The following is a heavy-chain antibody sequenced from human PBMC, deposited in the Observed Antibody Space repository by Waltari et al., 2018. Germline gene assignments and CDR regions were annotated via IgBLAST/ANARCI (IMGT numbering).Heavy chain of an antibody. V-gene: IGHV3-21*01. J-gene: IGHJ4*02. CDR3: ARDVSLDS. Sequence: EVQLVESGGDLVKPGGSLRLSCAASAFPFKTYTLNWVRQAPGKGLEWVSSISGGGDYIYYADSVKGRFTISRVNAKNSLYLQINSLRVEDTAVYYCARDVSLDSWGQGTLVTVSS. CDR1: AFPFKTYT. CDR2: ISGGGDYI.